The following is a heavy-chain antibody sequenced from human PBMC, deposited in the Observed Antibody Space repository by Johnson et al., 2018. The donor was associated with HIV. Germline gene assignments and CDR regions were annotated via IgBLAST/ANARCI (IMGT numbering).Heavy chain of an antibody. J-gene: IGHJ3*01. CDR2: VGSSGHT. V-gene: IGHV3-13*01. D-gene: IGHD2/OR15-2a*01. Sequence: VQLVESGGGVVQPGGSLRLSCAASGFTFSVYDMHWVRQVPGKGLEWVSTVGSSGHTYYAASVKGRFTISRDDSKNTLFLQMNNLKIEDTALYFCTTGQVNTVMGLFTFQGPAFDFWGQGTMVTVS. CDR1: GFTFSVYD. CDR3: TTGQVNTVMGLFTFQGPAFDF.